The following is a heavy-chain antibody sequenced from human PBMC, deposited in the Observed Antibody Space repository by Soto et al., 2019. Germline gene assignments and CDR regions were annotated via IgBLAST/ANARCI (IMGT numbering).Heavy chain of an antibody. CDR2: ISTYNGNT. CDR3: ARGTRGSGDWFDP. Sequence: ASVKVSCKASSETFASYDITWVRQAPGQGLEWMGWISTYNGNTKYAQHVQGRVSMTTATSTSTAYMELRSLKSDDTAVYYCARGTRGSGDWFDPWGQGTLDTVSS. D-gene: IGHD6-19*01. CDR1: SETFASYD. V-gene: IGHV1-18*01. J-gene: IGHJ5*02.